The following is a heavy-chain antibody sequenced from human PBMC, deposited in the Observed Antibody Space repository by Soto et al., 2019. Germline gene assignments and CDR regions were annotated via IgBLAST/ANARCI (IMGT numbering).Heavy chain of an antibody. J-gene: IGHJ4*02. CDR3: ARRYGGNFDY. V-gene: IGHV4-59*01. CDR1: GGSISSYY. Sequence: QVQLQESGPGLVKPSETLSLTCTVSGGSISSYYWSWIRQPPGKGLEWIGYIYYSGSTNYNPSLRSRVPISVDTSKNQFSLKLTCVTAADAAVYYCARRYGGNFDYWGQGTLVTVSS. D-gene: IGHD1-26*01. CDR2: IYYSGST.